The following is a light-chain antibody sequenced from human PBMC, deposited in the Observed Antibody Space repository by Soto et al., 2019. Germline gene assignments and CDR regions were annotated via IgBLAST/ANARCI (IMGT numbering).Light chain of an antibody. CDR1: SSDVGSYNL. Sequence: QSALTQPASVSGSPGQSITISCTGTSSDVGSYNLVSWYQQHPGKAPKLMIYEGSKRPSGVSNRFSGSKSGNTASLTISGLQAEDEADYYCCSYAGSSTSRVFGGGIKLTVL. V-gene: IGLV2-23*01. J-gene: IGLJ2*01. CDR3: CSYAGSSTSRV. CDR2: EGS.